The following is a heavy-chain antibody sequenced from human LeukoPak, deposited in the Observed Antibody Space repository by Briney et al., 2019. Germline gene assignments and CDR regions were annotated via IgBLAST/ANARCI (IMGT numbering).Heavy chain of an antibody. D-gene: IGHD6-13*01. CDR2: MNPNSGNT. V-gene: IGHV1-8*01. CDR1: GYTFTSYD. CDR3: ARVRGSSWYYFDY. Sequence: ASVKVSCKASGYTFTSYDINWVRQATGQGLEWMGWMNPNSGNTGYAQKFQGRVTMTRNTSISTAYMELRSLRSEDTAVYYCARVRGSSWYYFDYWGQGTLVTVSS. J-gene: IGHJ4*02.